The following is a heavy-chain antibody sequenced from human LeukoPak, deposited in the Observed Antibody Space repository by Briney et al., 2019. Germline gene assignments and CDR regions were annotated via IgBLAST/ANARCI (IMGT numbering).Heavy chain of an antibody. V-gene: IGHV3-21*01. CDR1: GFTFSSYS. Sequence: GGSLRLSCEASGFTFSSYSMNWVRQAPGKGLEWVSSISSSSSYIYYADSPKGRFTISRDNAKNSLYLQMNSLRAEDTAVYYCARLPAAIPIYYGMDVWGQGTTVTVSS. J-gene: IGHJ6*02. CDR3: ARLPAAIPIYYGMDV. D-gene: IGHD2-2*01. CDR2: ISSSSSYI.